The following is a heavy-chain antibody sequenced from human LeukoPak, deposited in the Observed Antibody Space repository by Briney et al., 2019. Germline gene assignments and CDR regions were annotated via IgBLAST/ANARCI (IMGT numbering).Heavy chain of an antibody. V-gene: IGHV3-7*01. CDR3: ARHVSGRWELFFDS. Sequence: GGSLRLSCAASGFIFSSYWMAWVRQAPGKGLEWVANIKEDGSDKNYVDSLKGRFTISRDNAKNSLYLQMNSLRAEDTAVYYCARHVSGRWELFFDSWGQGALVTVSS. J-gene: IGHJ4*02. CDR2: IKEDGSDK. D-gene: IGHD4-23*01. CDR1: GFIFSSYW.